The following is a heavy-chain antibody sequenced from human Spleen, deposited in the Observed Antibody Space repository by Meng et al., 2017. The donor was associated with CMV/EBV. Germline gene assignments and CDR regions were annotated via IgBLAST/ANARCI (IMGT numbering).Heavy chain of an antibody. CDR3: ARDLSSRIAAAEYFQH. D-gene: IGHD6-13*01. CDR2: INPKSGNT. J-gene: IGHJ1*01. CDR1: GYSFTAHY. V-gene: IGHV1-2*02. Sequence: ASVKVSCKASGYSFTAHYIHWVRQAPGQGLEWMGWINPKSGNTNYAQKFQGRVTMSRDTSISTAYLEVSRLRSDDAAMYYCARDLSSRIAAAEYFQHWGQGTLVTVFS.